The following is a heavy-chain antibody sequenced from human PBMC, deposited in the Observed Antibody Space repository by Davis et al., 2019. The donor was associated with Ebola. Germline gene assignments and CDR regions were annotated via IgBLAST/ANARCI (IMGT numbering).Heavy chain of an antibody. CDR3: AREIPSGLVYLDY. D-gene: IGHD3/OR15-3a*01. J-gene: IGHJ4*02. CDR1: ASTFSESW. Sequence: PARSLTLSCLASASTFSESWTAWVRQAPGKGLEWLANIGDDGSVKNYADSVRGRFTISRENAENSLYLQMNSLRPEDTAVYYCAREIPSGLVYLDYWGQGTLVTVSS. CDR2: IGDDGSVK. V-gene: IGHV3-7*03.